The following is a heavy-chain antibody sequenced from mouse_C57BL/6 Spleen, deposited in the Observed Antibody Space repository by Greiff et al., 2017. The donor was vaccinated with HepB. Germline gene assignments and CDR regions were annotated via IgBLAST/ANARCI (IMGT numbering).Heavy chain of an antibody. J-gene: IGHJ3*01. V-gene: IGHV1-9*01. CDR1: GYTFTGYW. Sequence: VQLQQSGAELMKPGASVKLSCKATGYTFTGYWIEWVKQRPGHGLEWIGEILPGSGSTNYNEKFKGKATFTADTSSNTAYMQLSSLTTEDSAIYYCARRAPFYDYDGGGWFAYWGQGTLVTVSA. CDR3: ARRAPFYDYDGGGWFAY. D-gene: IGHD2-4*01. CDR2: ILPGSGST.